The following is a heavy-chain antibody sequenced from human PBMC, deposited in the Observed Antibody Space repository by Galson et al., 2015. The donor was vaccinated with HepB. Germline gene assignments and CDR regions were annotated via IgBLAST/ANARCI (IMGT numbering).Heavy chain of an antibody. CDR1: GYTFTGYY. CDR3: ARDLYYDFWSGYYFV. Sequence: SVKVSCQASGYTFTGYYMHWVRQAPGQGLEWMGWINPNSGGTNYAQKFQGRVTMTRDTSISTAYMELSRLRSDDTAVYYCARDLYYDFWSGYYFVWGQGTLVTVSS. CDR2: INPNSGGT. J-gene: IGHJ4*02. V-gene: IGHV1-2*02. D-gene: IGHD3-3*01.